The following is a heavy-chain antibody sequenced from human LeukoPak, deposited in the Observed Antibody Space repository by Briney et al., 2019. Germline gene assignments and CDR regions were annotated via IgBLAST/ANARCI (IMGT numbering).Heavy chain of an antibody. J-gene: IGHJ3*02. CDR3: AKETSIVIEDIEGGGCDI. CDR2: INPNSGGT. V-gene: IGHV1-2*02. D-gene: IGHD2/OR15-2a*01. Sequence: ASVKVSCKASGYTFTGYYMHWVRQAPGQGLEWMGWINPNSGGTNYAQKFQGRVTVTRDTSVNTVYMEMNNLTADDTALYFCAKETSIVIEDIEGGGCDIWGQGTMVTV. CDR1: GYTFTGYY.